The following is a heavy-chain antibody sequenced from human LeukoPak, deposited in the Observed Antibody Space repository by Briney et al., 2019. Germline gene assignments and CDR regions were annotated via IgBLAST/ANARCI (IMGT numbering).Heavy chain of an antibody. CDR2: IYYSGST. CDR1: GGSISSYY. CDR3: ARAQYSSSWTLLFDY. D-gene: IGHD6-13*01. Sequence: SETLSLTCTASGGSISSYYWSWIRQPPGKGLEWIGYIYYSGSTNYNPSLKSRVTISVDTSKNQFSLKLSSVTAADTAVYYCARAQYSSSWTLLFDYWGQGTLVTVSS. J-gene: IGHJ4*02. V-gene: IGHV4-59*01.